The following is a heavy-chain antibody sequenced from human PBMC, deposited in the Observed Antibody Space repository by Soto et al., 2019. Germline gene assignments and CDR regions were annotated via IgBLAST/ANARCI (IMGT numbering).Heavy chain of an antibody. CDR3: ARARIAAAGTTFDY. V-gene: IGHV3-30-3*01. J-gene: IGHJ4*02. Sequence: LRLSCAASGFTFSSYAMHWVRQAPGKGLEWVAVISYDGSNKYYADSVKGRFTISRDNSKNTLYLQMNSLRAEDTAVYYCARARIAAAGTTFDYWGQGTLVTVSS. CDR1: GFTFSSYA. D-gene: IGHD6-13*01. CDR2: ISYDGSNK.